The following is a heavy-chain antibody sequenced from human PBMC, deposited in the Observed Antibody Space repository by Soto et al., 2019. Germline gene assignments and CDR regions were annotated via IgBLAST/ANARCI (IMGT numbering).Heavy chain of an antibody. D-gene: IGHD6-19*01. Sequence: QVQLVQSGAEVKKPGSSEKGSCKASGGTFSSYAISWVLQAPGQRNEWTGGIIPISGTANYAQKFQGRITITADESTSTAYMVLSSLRSEYTSVYYCARGGGQWLGSTHFDYWGQGTLVTVSS. J-gene: IGHJ4*02. CDR3: ARGGGQWLGSTHFDY. CDR2: IIPISGTA. V-gene: IGHV1-69*12. CDR1: GGTFSSYA.